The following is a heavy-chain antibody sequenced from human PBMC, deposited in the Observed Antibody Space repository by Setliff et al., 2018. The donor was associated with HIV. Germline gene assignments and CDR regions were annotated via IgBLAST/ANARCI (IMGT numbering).Heavy chain of an antibody. J-gene: IGHJ6*03. V-gene: IGHV1-2*06. D-gene: IGHD5-12*01. CDR1: GYTLTAYY. CDR3: AREFGAGIRQIVAGEFYYMDV. CDR2: INPNNSDT. Sequence: ASVKVSCKASGYTLTAYYLHWVRQAPGQGLEWMGRINPNNSDTNYAQKFQGRVTMTRDTSISTAYMELSRLRSDDTAVYYCAREFGAGIRQIVAGEFYYMDVWGKGTAVTVSS.